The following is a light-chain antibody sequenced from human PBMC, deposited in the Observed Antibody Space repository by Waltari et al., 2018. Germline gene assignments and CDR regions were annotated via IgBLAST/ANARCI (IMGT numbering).Light chain of an antibody. CDR2: AAS. CDR3: QNHERLPAM. Sequence: EIVLTQSPGTLSLSPGARATLSCRASQSISRYLALYQQKPGQAPRLLIYAASSRATGIPDRFSGSGSGTDFSLTISRLEPEDFAVYYCQNHERLPAMFGQGTKVEIK. J-gene: IGKJ1*01. CDR1: QSISRY. V-gene: IGKV3-20*01.